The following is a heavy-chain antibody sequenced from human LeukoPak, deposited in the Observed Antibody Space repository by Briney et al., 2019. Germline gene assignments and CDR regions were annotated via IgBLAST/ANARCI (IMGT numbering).Heavy chain of an antibody. CDR1: GGSISSSSYY. CDR2: IYYSGST. CDR3: ARDMERVMITFGGPKRYFDL. D-gene: IGHD3-16*01. V-gene: IGHV4-39*07. J-gene: IGHJ2*01. Sequence: SETLSLTCTVSGGSISSSSYYWGWIRQPPGKGLEWIVSIYYSGSTYDNTSLKSRVTISVDTSKNQFSLKLSSVTAADTAVYYCARDMERVMITFGGPKRYFDLWGRGTLVTVSS.